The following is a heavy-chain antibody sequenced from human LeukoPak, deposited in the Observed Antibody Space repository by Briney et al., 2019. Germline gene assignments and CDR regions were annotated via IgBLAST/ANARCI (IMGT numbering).Heavy chain of an antibody. Sequence: SETLSLTCTVSGGSISSYYWSWIRQPAGKGLEWIGRIYTSGSTNYNPSLKSRVTMSVDTSKNQFSLKLSSVTAADTAVYYCARHSAYYDFWSGYEEGYAFDPWGQGTLVTVSS. D-gene: IGHD3-3*01. V-gene: IGHV4-4*07. CDR2: IYTSGST. J-gene: IGHJ5*02. CDR1: GGSISSYY. CDR3: ARHSAYYDFWSGYEEGYAFDP.